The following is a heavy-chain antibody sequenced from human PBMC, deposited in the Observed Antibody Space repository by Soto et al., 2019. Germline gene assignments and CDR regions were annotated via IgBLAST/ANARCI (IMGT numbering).Heavy chain of an antibody. CDR2: ISGSGGST. Sequence: GGSLRLSCAASGFTFSSYAMSWVRQAPGKGLEWVSAISGSGGSTYYADSVKGRFTMSRDDVKNTLFLQMNSLRVEDTAVYYCARDIDYCGQGTLVTVSS. J-gene: IGHJ4*02. CDR3: ARDIDY. CDR1: GFTFSSYA. V-gene: IGHV3-23*01.